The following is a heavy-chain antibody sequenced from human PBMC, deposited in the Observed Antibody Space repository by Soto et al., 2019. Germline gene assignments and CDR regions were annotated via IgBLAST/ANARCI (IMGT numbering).Heavy chain of an antibody. J-gene: IGHJ5*02. Sequence: PSETLSLTCAVYGGSFSGYYWNWLRQPPGEGLEWIGKIDHSGSTNYSASLKSRFTISVDTSKNQFSLKLSSVTAADTAVYYCARDYTQTSGFDPWGQGTLVTVSS. V-gene: IGHV4-34*01. CDR1: GGSFSGYY. CDR3: ARDYTQTSGFDP. CDR2: IDHSGST. D-gene: IGHD3-3*01.